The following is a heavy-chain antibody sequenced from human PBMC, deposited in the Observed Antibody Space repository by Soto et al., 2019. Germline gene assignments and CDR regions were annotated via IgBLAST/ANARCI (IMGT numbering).Heavy chain of an antibody. CDR1: GFTFSSYG. CDR2: IWYDGSNK. D-gene: IGHD3-9*01. CDR3: AEDGTDTYYDILTGQKSPPV. Sequence: QVQLVESGGGVVQPGRSLRLSCAASGFTFSSYGMHWVRQAPGKGLEWVAVIWYDGSNKYYADSVKGRFTISRDKSKNTLHLQMNCLRDEDRAVCHCAEDGTDTYYDILTGQKSPPVWGQGTLVTVSS. J-gene: IGHJ4*02. V-gene: IGHV3-33*03.